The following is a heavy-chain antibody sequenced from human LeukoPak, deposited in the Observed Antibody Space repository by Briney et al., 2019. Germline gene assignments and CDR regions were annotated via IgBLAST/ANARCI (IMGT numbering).Heavy chain of an antibody. CDR3: ARGAGGCSGGSCIGPYGWELLLGAFDI. CDR1: GDSVSSNSAA. J-gene: IGHJ3*02. D-gene: IGHD2-15*01. CDR2: TYYRSKWYN. Sequence: SQTLSLTCAISGDSVSSNSAAWNWIRQSPSRGLEWLGRTYYRSKWYNDYAVSVKSRITINPDTSKNQFSLQLNSVTPEDTAVYYCARGAGGCSGGSCIGPYGWELLLGAFDIWGQGTMVTVSS. V-gene: IGHV6-1*01.